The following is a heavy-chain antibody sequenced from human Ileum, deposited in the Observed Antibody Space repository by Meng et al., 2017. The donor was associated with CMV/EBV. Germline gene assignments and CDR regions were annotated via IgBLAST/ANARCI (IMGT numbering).Heavy chain of an antibody. CDR2: IFYTGIT. V-gene: IGHV4-39*02. J-gene: IGHJ5*02. CDR1: SSCTFS. Sequence: SSCTFSWGCVRQPPGKGLEWIWNIFYTGITYYNPSLTRRVTISIDTSKNHFSLKLYSVTAADTAVYYCAKISYGSESYRFRGWFDPWGQGTLVTVSS. CDR3: AKISYGSESYRFRGWFDP. D-gene: IGHD3-10*01.